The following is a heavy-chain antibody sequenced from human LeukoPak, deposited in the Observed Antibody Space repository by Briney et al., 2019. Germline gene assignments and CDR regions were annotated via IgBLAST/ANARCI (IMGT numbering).Heavy chain of an antibody. J-gene: IGHJ4*02. Sequence: GGSLRLSCAASTYTFSSYGVSWVRQAPGKGLEWVSAISGSGGSTYYADSVKGRFTISRDISKNTLFLQMNSLRAEDTAVYYCAKYGPFGVVVPAAMFDYWGQGTLVTVSS. V-gene: IGHV3-23*01. CDR2: ISGSGGST. CDR1: TYTFSSYG. D-gene: IGHD2-2*01. CDR3: AKYGPFGVVVPAAMFDY.